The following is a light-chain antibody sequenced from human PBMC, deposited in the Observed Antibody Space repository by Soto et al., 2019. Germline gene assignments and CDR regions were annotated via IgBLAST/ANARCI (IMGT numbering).Light chain of an antibody. V-gene: IGKV3-20*01. Sequence: EIVLTQSPGTLSLSPGERATLSCRASQSVSSSYLAWYQQKPGQAPRLLIYGASSRATGIPDRFSGSGSGTDFTLTISRLDPEDFAVYCCQQYGSSPRAFGQGTKVEIK. CDR3: QQYGSSPRA. J-gene: IGKJ1*01. CDR2: GAS. CDR1: QSVSSSY.